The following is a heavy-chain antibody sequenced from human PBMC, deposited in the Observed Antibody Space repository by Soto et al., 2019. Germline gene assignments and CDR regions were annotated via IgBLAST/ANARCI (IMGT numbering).Heavy chain of an antibody. CDR1: GYTFTKFF. V-gene: IGHV1-46*01. CDR3: ARENMDDSTAVPDI. J-gene: IGHJ3*02. D-gene: IGHD2-21*02. Sequence: GASGKVSSQAPGYTFTKFFINWVGPAPGQGLEWMGLINPRGGRPNYAQKFQDRVIMTSDTSTATVYMELSSVISEDTAIYYCARENMDDSTAVPDIWGQGTMVTVSS. CDR2: INPRGGRP.